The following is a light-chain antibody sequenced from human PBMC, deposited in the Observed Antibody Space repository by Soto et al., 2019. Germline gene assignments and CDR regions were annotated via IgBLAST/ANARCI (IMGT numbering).Light chain of an antibody. CDR1: SSNVGHES. J-gene: IGLJ3*02. CDR3: GTWDSTLNVWV. CDR2: DNY. Sequence: QSVLTQPPSVSAAPGQTVTISCSGSSSNVGHESVSWYQSLPGTAPKLLIYDNYKRPSGIPDRFSGSKSGTSDTLGITGLQTGDEADYYCGTWDSTLNVWVFGGGTKLTVL. V-gene: IGLV1-51*01.